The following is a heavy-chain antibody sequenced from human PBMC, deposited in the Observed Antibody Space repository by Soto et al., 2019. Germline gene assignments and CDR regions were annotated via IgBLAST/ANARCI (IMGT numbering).Heavy chain of an antibody. CDR1: GGTFSSYA. CDR3: GRLYYIFWIGYSKGRYYYYYYGMDV. J-gene: IGHJ6*02. Sequence: GASVKVSCKASGGTFSSYAISWVRQAPGQGLEWMGGIIPIFGTANYAQKFQGRVTITADESTSTAYMELSSLRSEDTAVYYCGRLYYIFWIGYSKGRYYYYYYGMDVWAKGPRSPSP. CDR2: IIPIFGTA. V-gene: IGHV1-69*13. D-gene: IGHD3-3*01.